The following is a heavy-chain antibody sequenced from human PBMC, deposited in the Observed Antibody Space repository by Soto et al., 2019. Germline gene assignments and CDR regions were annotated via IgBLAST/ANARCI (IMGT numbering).Heavy chain of an antibody. V-gene: IGHV3-64D*08. CDR3: VKGDEHYCDSKSDY. CDR1: GFTFSTYA. Sequence: PWGSLRLSCSASGFTFSTYAMHWVRQAPGKGLEYVSCIRNNGGSTYYADSVKGRFTISRDNSKNTLYLQMSSLRAEDTGVYYCVKGDEHYCDSKSDYWGQGTLVTVSS. J-gene: IGHJ4*02. CDR2: IRNNGGST. D-gene: IGHD3-22*01.